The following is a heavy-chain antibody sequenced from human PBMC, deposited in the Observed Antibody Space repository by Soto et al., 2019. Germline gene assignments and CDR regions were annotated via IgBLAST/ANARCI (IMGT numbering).Heavy chain of an antibody. CDR1: GGTFSSYA. J-gene: IGHJ6*02. CDR2: IIPIFGTA. Sequence: SVKVSCKASGGTFSSYAISWVRQAPGQGLEWMGGIIPIFGTANYAQKFQGRVTITADESTSTAYMELSSLRSEDTAVYHCARAGTGSYHLLSHYYGMDVWGQGTTVTVSS. CDR3: ARAGTGSYHLLSHYYGMDV. D-gene: IGHD3-10*01. V-gene: IGHV1-69*13.